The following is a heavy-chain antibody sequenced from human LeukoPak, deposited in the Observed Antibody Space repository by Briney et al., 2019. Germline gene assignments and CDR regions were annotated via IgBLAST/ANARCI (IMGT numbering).Heavy chain of an antibody. V-gene: IGHV3-15*01. D-gene: IGHD3-10*01. Sequence: GGSLRLSCAASGFTFSNAWMSWVRQAPGKGLEWVGRIKSKTDGGTTDYAAPVKGRFTISRDDSKNTLYLQMNSLKTEDTAVYYCTTDPTSIIWFGELSPLDYWGQGTLVTVSS. CDR1: GFTFSNAW. J-gene: IGHJ4*02. CDR3: TTDPTSIIWFGELSPLDY. CDR2: IKSKTDGGTT.